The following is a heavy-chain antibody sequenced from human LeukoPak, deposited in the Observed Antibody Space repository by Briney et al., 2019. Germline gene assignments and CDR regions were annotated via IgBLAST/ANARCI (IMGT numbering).Heavy chain of an antibody. CDR2: IVASSGST. D-gene: IGHD5-12*01. Sequence: PGGSLRLSCAASGFSLSNSAMSWVRQAPGKGLEWLSLIVASSGSTFYADSVKGRITISRDNSKNTLYLQMNSLRADDTAVYYCAKGAYDYIEMGYFDYWGQGTLVTVSS. CDR3: AKGAYDYIEMGYFDY. V-gene: IGHV3-23*01. J-gene: IGHJ4*02. CDR1: GFSLSNSA.